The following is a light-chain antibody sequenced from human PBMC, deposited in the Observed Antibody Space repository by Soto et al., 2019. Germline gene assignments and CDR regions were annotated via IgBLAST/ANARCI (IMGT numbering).Light chain of an antibody. CDR3: QQYSNWPPIT. Sequence: ETVMTQSPGTLSVSLGERATLSCRASQIVSIHLAWYQQKPGQAPRLLIYDTSTRATGIPARFSGSGSGTEFTLTISSLQSEDFAVYYCQQYSNWPPITFGQGTRLEI. CDR1: QIVSIH. CDR2: DTS. J-gene: IGKJ5*01. V-gene: IGKV3-15*01.